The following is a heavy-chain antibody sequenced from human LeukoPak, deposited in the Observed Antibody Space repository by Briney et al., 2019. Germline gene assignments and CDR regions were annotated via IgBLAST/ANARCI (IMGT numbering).Heavy chain of an antibody. CDR1: GFIFSKYT. J-gene: IGHJ4*02. V-gene: IGHV3-23*01. CDR2: ISGSGGST. CDR3: AKGTTGMAPRGYFDD. D-gene: IGHD5-18*01. Sequence: GGSLRLSCAASGFIFSKYTMSWVRQAPGKGLDWVSGISGSGGSTYYADSVKGRFTISRDNSKSTLYLQMNSLTVEDTAVYYCAKGTTGMAPRGYFDDWGLGTLVTVSS.